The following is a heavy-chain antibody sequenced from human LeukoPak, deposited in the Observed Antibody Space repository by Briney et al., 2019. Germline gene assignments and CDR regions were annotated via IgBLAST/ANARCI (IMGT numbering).Heavy chain of an antibody. D-gene: IGHD5-18*01. J-gene: IGHJ4*02. CDR2: ISWDDTK. CDR1: EFSFSTSAAG. V-gene: IGHV2-5*02. Sequence: SGPTLVKPTQTLTLTCTFSEFSFSTSAAGVGWIRQPPGKALEWLALISWDDTKHYSPSLKSRLTITKDTSKNQVVLIMTNMDPVDTATYYCAHRSRGYGYGIDYWGQGALVTVSS. CDR3: AHRSRGYGYGIDY.